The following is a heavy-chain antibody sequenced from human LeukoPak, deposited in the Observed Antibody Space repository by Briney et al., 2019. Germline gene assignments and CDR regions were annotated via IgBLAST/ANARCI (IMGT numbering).Heavy chain of an antibody. V-gene: IGHV3-23*01. D-gene: IGHD1-26*01. CDR3: AKDEWDPTEDAFDI. CDR2: ISDNT. CDR1: GFTFSMYA. J-gene: IGHJ3*02. Sequence: GGSLRLSCAVSGFTFSMYAMAWVRQAPGKGLEWVSGISDNTYYADSVRGRFTISRDNSKNTLYLQMNSLRAEDTAVYYCAKDEWDPTEDAFDIWGQGTMVTVSS.